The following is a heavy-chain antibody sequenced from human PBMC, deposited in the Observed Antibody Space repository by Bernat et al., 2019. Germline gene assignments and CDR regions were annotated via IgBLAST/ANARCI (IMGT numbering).Heavy chain of an antibody. D-gene: IGHD3-10*01. J-gene: IGHJ4*02. CDR1: GFTFSSYA. CDR2: ISGSGGST. V-gene: IGHV3-23*01. Sequence: EVQLLESGGGLVQPGGSLRLSCAASGFTFSSYAMSWVRQAPGRGLEWVSAISGSGGSTYYADSVKGRFTISRDNSKNTVYLQMNSLRAEDTAVYYCARALGVQSGYFDYWGQGTLVTVSS. CDR3: ARALGVQSGYFDY.